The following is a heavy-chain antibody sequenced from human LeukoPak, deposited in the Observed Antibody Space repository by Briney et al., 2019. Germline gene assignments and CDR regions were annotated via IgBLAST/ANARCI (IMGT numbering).Heavy chain of an antibody. CDR1: GYTFTGYY. J-gene: IGHJ5*02. Sequence: ASVKVSCKASGYTFTGYYMHWVRQAPGQGLEWMGWINLNSGGTNYAQKFQDRVTMTRDTSISTAYMELSRLTSDDTAVYYCARDSIAAGYNWFDPWGQGTLVTVSS. CDR2: INLNSGGT. CDR3: ARDSIAAGYNWFDP. V-gene: IGHV1-2*02. D-gene: IGHD6-13*01.